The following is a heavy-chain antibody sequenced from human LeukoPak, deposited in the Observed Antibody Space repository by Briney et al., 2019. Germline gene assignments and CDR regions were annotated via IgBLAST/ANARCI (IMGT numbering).Heavy chain of an antibody. Sequence: GGSLRLSCAASGYTFSTYWMAWVRQAPGKGLEWVANIKGDESARHQADSVKGRFTISRDNAQNSVYLQMSSLRGEDTAVYYCARDVGGSLDYWGQGTLVTVSS. CDR3: ARDVGGSLDY. CDR2: IKGDESAR. CDR1: GYTFSTYW. D-gene: IGHD1-26*01. J-gene: IGHJ4*02. V-gene: IGHV3-7*01.